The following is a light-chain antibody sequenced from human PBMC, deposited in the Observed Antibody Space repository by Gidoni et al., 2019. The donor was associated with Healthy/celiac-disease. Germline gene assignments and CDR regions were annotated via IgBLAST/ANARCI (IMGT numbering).Light chain of an antibody. CDR1: QSVSSSY. CDR2: GAS. Sequence: EIVLTQSPGPLSLSPGERATLSCRASQSVSSSYLAWYQQKPGQAPRLRIYGASSRATGIPDSFSGSGSGTDFTLTISRLEPEDFAVYYCQQYGSSPPTFGQGTKVEIK. J-gene: IGKJ1*01. CDR3: QQYGSSPPT. V-gene: IGKV3-20*01.